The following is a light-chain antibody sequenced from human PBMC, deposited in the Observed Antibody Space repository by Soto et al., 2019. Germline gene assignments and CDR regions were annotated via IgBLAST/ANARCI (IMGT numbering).Light chain of an antibody. V-gene: IGKV1-12*01. Sequence: DIQMTQSPSSVSASVGDRVTITCRASQGVSSWVAWYQQRPGKAPKVLIFAASSLQGGVPSRFSGGGSGTDFTLTISSLQPEDSATYYCQQSHSLPLTFGGGTKVEVK. CDR1: QGVSSW. CDR3: QQSHSLPLT. CDR2: AAS. J-gene: IGKJ4*01.